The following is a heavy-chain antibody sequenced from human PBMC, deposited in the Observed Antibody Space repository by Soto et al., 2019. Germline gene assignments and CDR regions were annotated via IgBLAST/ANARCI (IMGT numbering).Heavy chain of an antibody. V-gene: IGHV3-21*01. Sequence: EVQLVESGGGLVKPGGSLRLSCAASGFTFSSYSMNWVRQAPGKGLEWVSSISSSSSYIYYADSVKGRFTISRDNAKNSLYLQINRLRAEDTAVYYCARVQQLVEGYWGQGTLVTVSS. J-gene: IGHJ4*02. D-gene: IGHD6-13*01. CDR3: ARVQQLVEGY. CDR2: ISSSSSYI. CDR1: GFTFSSYS.